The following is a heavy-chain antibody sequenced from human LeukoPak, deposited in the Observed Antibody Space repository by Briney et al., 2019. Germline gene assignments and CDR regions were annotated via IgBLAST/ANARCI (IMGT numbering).Heavy chain of an antibody. Sequence: QTSETLSLTCTVSGGSISSYYWSWIRQPPGKGLEWIGYIYYSGSTNYNPSLKSRVTISVDTSKNQFSLKLSSVTAADTAVYYCARARREYSYGSYYYYGMDVWGQGTTVTVSS. V-gene: IGHV4-59*01. CDR2: IYYSGST. CDR1: GGSISSYY. J-gene: IGHJ6*02. D-gene: IGHD5-18*01. CDR3: ARARREYSYGSYYYYGMDV.